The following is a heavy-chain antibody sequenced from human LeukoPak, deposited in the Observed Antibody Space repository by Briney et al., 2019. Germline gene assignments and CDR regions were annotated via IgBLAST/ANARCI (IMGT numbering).Heavy chain of an antibody. CDR2: IYHSGTT. CDR3: VRGGNGYNNFDS. J-gene: IGHJ4*02. V-gene: IGHV4-59*12. D-gene: IGHD5-24*01. CDR1: GGSISNYF. Sequence: SETLSLTCTVSGGSISNYFWNWIRQSPGKGLEWLGYIYHSGTTNYNPSLKSRVTISEDTSKSQFSLKLSSVTAADTAVYYCVRGGNGYNNFDSWGQGTLVTVSS.